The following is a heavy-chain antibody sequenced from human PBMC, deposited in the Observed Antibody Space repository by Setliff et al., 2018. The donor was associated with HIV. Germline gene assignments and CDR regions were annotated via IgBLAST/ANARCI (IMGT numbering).Heavy chain of an antibody. CDR1: GDSITNDDYY. D-gene: IGHD3-3*01. V-gene: IGHV4-39*01. Sequence: SETLSLTCTVSGDSITNDDYYWGWIRQPPGKGLEWIAIIHYNGRTYYDPSLKSRVTIFVDTSKTQFYLKLRSVTASDTAVYYCARLGRNLRFLTVWGQGTTVTVSS. CDR3: ARLGRNLRFLTV. J-gene: IGHJ6*02. CDR2: IHYNGRT.